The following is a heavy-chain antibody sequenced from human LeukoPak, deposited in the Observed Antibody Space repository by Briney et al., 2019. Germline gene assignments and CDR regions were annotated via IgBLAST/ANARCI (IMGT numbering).Heavy chain of an antibody. Sequence: ASVKVSCKASGYTFTSYAMHWVRQAPGQGLEWMGWITPSGGTNYPQKFQGRVAITRDTSITTAYMDLSRLPSDDTAVYSCARDRYGDGFAHFGYWGQGALVTVSS. V-gene: IGHV1-2*02. J-gene: IGHJ4*02. CDR2: ITPSGGT. D-gene: IGHD5-24*01. CDR3: ARDRYGDGFAHFGY. CDR1: GYTFTSYA.